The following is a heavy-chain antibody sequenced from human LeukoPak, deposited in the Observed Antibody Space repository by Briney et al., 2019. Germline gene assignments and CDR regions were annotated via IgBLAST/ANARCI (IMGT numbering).Heavy chain of an antibody. D-gene: IGHD6-19*01. V-gene: IGHV3-7*02. CDR1: GFTFSSYW. CDR2: IKQDGSEK. CDR3: VLRGAVAAAGF. Sequence: GGSLRLSCAASGFTFSSYWMSWVRQAPGKGLEWVANIKQDGSEKYYVDSVKGRFSISRDNAKNSLYLQMNSLRAEDTAIYYCVLRGAVAAAGFWGQGTLVTVSS. J-gene: IGHJ4*02.